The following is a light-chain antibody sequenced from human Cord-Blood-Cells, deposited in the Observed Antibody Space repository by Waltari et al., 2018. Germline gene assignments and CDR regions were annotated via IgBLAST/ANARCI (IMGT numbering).Light chain of an antibody. CDR3: SSYTGSSTWV. J-gene: IGLJ3*02. CDR1: SSDVGGSNY. V-gene: IGLV2-14*03. CDR2: DVS. Sequence: QSALTQPASVSGSPGQSITISCTGTSSDVGGSNYVSWYQQHPGKAPKLMIYDVSNRPSGVSNRFSGSKSGNTASLTISGLQAEDEADYYCSSYTGSSTWVFGGGTKLTVL.